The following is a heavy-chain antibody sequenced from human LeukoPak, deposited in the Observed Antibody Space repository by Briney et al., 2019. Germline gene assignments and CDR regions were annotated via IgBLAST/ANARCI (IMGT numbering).Heavy chain of an antibody. CDR3: ARETTDYGGRPFDY. CDR2: INHSGST. CDR1: GGSFSGYY. Sequence: SETLSLTCAVYGGSFSGYYWSWIRQPPGKGLEWIGEINHSGSTNYNPSLKSRVTISVDTSKNQFSLKLSSVTAADTAVYYCARETTDYGGRPFDYWGQGTLVTVSS. V-gene: IGHV4-34*01. D-gene: IGHD4-17*01. J-gene: IGHJ4*02.